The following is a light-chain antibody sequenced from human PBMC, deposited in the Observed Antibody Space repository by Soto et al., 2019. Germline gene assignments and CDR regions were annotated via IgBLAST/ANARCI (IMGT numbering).Light chain of an antibody. V-gene: IGKV3-11*01. CDR1: QSISSY. J-gene: IGKJ4*01. CDR3: QHRSTVPFT. CDR2: DAS. Sequence: EIVVTQSPATLSLSPGERATLSCRASQSISSYLAWYQQTPGQAPRLLIYDASNRATGIPARFSGSGSGTDFTLTISSLEPEDFAVYYCQHRSTVPFTFGGGTKVEIK.